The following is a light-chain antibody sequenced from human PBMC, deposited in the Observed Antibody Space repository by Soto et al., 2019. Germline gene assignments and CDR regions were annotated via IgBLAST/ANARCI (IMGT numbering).Light chain of an antibody. CDR3: QQSYSTPST. CDR1: QSITNY. V-gene: IGKV1-39*01. CDR2: AIS. Sequence: DLQMIQSPSSLSASVGDRVTITCRASQSITNYLNWYQQKPGKAPKLLMYAISTLQSGVPSRFGGSGSGTEFTLTVSSLQPDDFATYYCQQSYSTPSTFGQGTMVDIK. J-gene: IGKJ2*01.